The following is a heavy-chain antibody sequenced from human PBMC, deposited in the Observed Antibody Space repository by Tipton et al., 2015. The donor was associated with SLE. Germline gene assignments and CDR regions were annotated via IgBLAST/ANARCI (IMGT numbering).Heavy chain of an antibody. J-gene: IGHJ4*02. CDR2: IKQDGSEM. CDR1: GFTFSDYW. D-gene: IGHD6-13*01. V-gene: IGHV3-7*01. CDR3: ARGGYSSSWYVY. Sequence: SLRLSCAASGFTFSDYWMSWVRQAPGKGLEWVANIKQDGSEMFYVDSVKGRFTISRDNAKNSLYLQMNSLRAEDTAVYYCARGGYSSSWYVYWGQGTLVTVSS.